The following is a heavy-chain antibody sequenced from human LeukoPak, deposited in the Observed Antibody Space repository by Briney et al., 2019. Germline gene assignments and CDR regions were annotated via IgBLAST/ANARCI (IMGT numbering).Heavy chain of an antibody. D-gene: IGHD6-13*01. CDR1: VGSVSSGSYY. CDR2: IYYSGST. J-gene: IGHJ4*02. V-gene: IGHV4-61*01. Sequence: SETLSLTCTVSVGSVSSGSYYWSWIRQPPGKGLEGIGYIYYSGSTNYNSSLKSRVTISVDTSKNQFSLKLSSVTAADTAVYYCARDFRSSWYAFDYWGQGILVTVSS. CDR3: ARDFRSSWYAFDY.